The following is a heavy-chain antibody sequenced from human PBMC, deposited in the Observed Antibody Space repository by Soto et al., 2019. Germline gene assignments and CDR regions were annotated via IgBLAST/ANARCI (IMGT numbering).Heavy chain of an antibody. CDR1: GFTFSSHG. CDR2: IWYDGSNK. D-gene: IGHD3-16*01. CDR3: ARWGDENRFDT. Sequence: QVQLVESGGGVVQPGRSLRLSCAASGFTFSSHGMHWVRQAPGKGLEWVAVIWYDGSNKYYADSVKGRFTISRDNSKNTVYLQMNSLRAEDTAVYHCARWGDENRFDTWGQGTQVTVSS. V-gene: IGHV3-33*01. J-gene: IGHJ5*02.